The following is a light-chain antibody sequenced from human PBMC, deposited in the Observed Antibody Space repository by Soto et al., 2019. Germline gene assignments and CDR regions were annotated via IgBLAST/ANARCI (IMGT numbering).Light chain of an antibody. J-gene: IGKJ4*01. CDR3: QQYNNWPPLT. Sequence: EIVMTQSPATLSVSPGERAILSCRASKSVSNNLAWYQQKPGQAPRLLIYGASTRATGIPARFSGSGSGTEFTLRISSLQSEDSAIYYCQQYNNWPPLTFGGGTKVEIK. V-gene: IGKV3-15*01. CDR1: KSVSNN. CDR2: GAS.